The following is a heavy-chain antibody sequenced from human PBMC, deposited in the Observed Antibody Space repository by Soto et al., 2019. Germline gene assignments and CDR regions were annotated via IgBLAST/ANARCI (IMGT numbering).Heavy chain of an antibody. Sequence: ASVKVSCKASGGTFSSYTISWVRQAPGQGLEWMGWISAYNGNTNYAQKLQGRVTMTTDTSTSTAYMELRSLRSDDTAVYYCARDPGIYYDSSGYYYDEYFQHWGQGTLVTVSS. V-gene: IGHV1-18*01. CDR2: ISAYNGNT. CDR3: ARDPGIYYDSSGYYYDEYFQH. D-gene: IGHD3-22*01. J-gene: IGHJ1*01. CDR1: GGTFSSYT.